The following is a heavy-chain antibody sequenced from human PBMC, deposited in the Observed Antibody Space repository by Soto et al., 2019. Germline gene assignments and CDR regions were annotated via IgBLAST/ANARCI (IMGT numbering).Heavy chain of an antibody. J-gene: IGHJ4*02. CDR3: ARDRRGSSLFDY. V-gene: IGHV4-31*03. D-gene: IGHD6-13*01. CDR1: GGSISSGGYY. Sequence: QVQLQESGPGLVKPSQTLSLTCTVSGGSISSGGYYWSWIRPHPGKGLEWIGYIYYSGSTYSNPSLKSRVTISVDTSKNQFSLKLSSVAAADTAVYDCARDRRGSSLFDYWGQGTLVTVSS. CDR2: IYYSGST.